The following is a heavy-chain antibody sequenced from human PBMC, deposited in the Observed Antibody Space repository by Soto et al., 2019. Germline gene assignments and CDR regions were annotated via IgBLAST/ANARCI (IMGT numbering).Heavy chain of an antibody. CDR2: IYYSGST. Sequence: SETLSLTCTVSGGSISSGGYYWSWIRQHPGKGLEWIGYIYYSGSTNYNPSLKSRVTISVDTSKNQFSLKLSSVTAADTAVYYCARGGYDFWSGYYSYNWFDPWGQGTLVTVSS. CDR1: GGSISSGGYY. D-gene: IGHD3-3*01. J-gene: IGHJ5*02. CDR3: ARGGYDFWSGYYSYNWFDP. V-gene: IGHV4-31*03.